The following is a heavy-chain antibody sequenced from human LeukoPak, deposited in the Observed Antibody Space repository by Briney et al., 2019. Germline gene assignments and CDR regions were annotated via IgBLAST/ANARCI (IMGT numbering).Heavy chain of an antibody. Sequence: GGSLRLSCAASGFTFNNYAMNWVRQAPGKGLEWVSSISGGGETTYYADAAKGRFTISRDNSQNTLYLQMNSLRAEDTAVYYCARDYADYVGYYFFDYWGQGTLVTVSS. CDR3: ARDYADYVGYYFFDY. CDR2: ISGGGETT. D-gene: IGHD4-17*01. J-gene: IGHJ4*02. CDR1: GFTFNNYA. V-gene: IGHV3-23*01.